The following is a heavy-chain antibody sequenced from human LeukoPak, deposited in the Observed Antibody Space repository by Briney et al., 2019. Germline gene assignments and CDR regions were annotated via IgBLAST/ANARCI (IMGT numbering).Heavy chain of an antibody. CDR3: ARRSSCSGGSCYSGLPTFDY. V-gene: IGHV7-4-1*02. CDR2: INTNTGNP. Sequence: GASVKVSCKASGYTFTSYAMNWVRQAPGQGLEWMGWINTNTGNPTYAQGFTGRFVFSLDTSVSTAYLQISSLKAEDTAVYYCARRSSCSGGSCYSGLPTFDYWGQGTLVTVSA. J-gene: IGHJ4*02. CDR1: GYTFTSYA. D-gene: IGHD2-15*01.